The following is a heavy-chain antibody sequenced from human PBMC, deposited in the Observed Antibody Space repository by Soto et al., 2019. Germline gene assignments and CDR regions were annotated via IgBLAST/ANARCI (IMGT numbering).Heavy chain of an antibody. V-gene: IGHV3-33*03. J-gene: IGHJ6*02. CDR2: IYYDGSNE. CDR1: GFTFSSYD. CDR3: XXXXXXXXXXXXXXXXV. Sequence: QVQLVESGGGVVQPGRSLRLSCAASGFTFSSYDMHWXRXXXXXXXXXXXVIYYDGSNEYYADSVKGRFTISRDNSKNTLYLQMSSLXAXXXXXXXXXXXXXXXXXXXXXXXXVWGQGTTVTVSS.